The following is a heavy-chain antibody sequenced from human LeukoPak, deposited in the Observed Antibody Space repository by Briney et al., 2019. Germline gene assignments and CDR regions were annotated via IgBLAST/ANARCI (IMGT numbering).Heavy chain of an antibody. CDR3: ARDLSATIRAYDY. CDR1: GFILSVYN. J-gene: IGHJ4*02. D-gene: IGHD1-26*01. V-gene: IGHV3-21*01. Sequence: GGSLRLSCAASGFILSVYNMNWVRDAPGKGLEWVSFIAISGSYITYADSVKGRFTISRDNAKNSLYLQMNSLRAEDTAVYYCARDLSATIRAYDYWGQGTLVTVSS. CDR2: IAISGSYI.